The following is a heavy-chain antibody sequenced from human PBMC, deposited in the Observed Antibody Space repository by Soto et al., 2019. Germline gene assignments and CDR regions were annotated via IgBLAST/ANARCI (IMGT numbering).Heavy chain of an antibody. CDR1: GGSVSSGSYY. D-gene: IGHD6-25*01. J-gene: IGHJ6*02. V-gene: IGHV4-61*01. CDR3: ARESGGYDSSTRYGLDV. Sequence: TSETLSLTCTVSGGSVSSGSYYWSWIRQPPGKGLEWIGYIYYSGSTDYNPSLKSRVTISVDRSKNQFSLNLSSVTAADTAIYYCARESGGYDSSTRYGLDVWGQGTTVTVSS. CDR2: IYYSGST.